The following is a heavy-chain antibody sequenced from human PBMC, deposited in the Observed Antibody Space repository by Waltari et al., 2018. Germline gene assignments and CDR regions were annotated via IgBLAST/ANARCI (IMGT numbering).Heavy chain of an antibody. V-gene: IGHV3-30*04. CDR3: ARGSAHCSGSNCYRPLFDY. J-gene: IGHJ4*02. CDR1: GFTFSSYG. D-gene: IGHD2-2*02. Sequence: HVQLVESGGGVVQPGRSLRLSCATSGFTFSSYGIHWVRQAPGKGLEWVKVISYDGGAEFYADSVKGRFTISRDNSKDTVFLQMNSLRAEDTAVYYCARGSAHCSGSNCYRPLFDYWGQGTLVTVSS. CDR2: ISYDGGAE.